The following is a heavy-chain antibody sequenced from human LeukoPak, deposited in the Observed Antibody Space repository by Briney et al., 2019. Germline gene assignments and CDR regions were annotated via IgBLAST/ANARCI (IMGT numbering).Heavy chain of an antibody. D-gene: IGHD4-23*01. J-gene: IGHJ2*01. Sequence: KPSETLSLTCTVSGGSINSYYWSWIRQPPGKGLEWIAYIYYTGNTNYNPSLKSRVTISVDTSKYQFSLKLNSVTAADTAVYYCARKNVADYGGNWYFDLWGRGTLVTVSS. CDR3: ARKNVADYGGNWYFDL. V-gene: IGHV4-59*01. CDR1: GGSINSYY. CDR2: IYYTGNT.